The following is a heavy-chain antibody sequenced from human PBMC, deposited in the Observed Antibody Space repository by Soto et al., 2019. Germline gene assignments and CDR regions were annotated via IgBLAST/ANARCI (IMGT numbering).Heavy chain of an antibody. CDR3: ATWVDYGDFEGFDF. CDR2: VDPNGGGS. D-gene: IGHD4-17*01. V-gene: IGHV1-2*04. J-gene: IGHJ4*02. Sequence: ASVKVSCKTSGYSFTDYKLHWVRQAPGQGLEWMGWVDPNGGGSNSAQKFQGSVTMTWDTSITTAYLDLTRLTTNDAATYFCATWVDYGDFEGFDFWGQGTLVTVS. CDR1: GYSFTDYK.